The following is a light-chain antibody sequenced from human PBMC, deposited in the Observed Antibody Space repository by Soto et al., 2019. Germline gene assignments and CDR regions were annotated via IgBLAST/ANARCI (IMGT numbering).Light chain of an antibody. CDR2: GAS. CDR3: QQYGSSGT. J-gene: IGKJ1*01. V-gene: IGKV3-20*01. CDR1: QSVSNNY. Sequence: VVPKSPGPLSLCTGEGATSSCRASQSVSNNYLAWYQQKPGQAPRLLIYGASNRATGIPDRFSGSGSGTDFTLTISRLEPEDFAVYYGQQYGSSGTVGQGTKVDIK.